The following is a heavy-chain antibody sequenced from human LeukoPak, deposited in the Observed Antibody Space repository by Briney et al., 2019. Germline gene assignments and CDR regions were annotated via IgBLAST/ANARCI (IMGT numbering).Heavy chain of an antibody. CDR3: ARAAPTHYDILTGYRYYFDY. CDR1: GGSFSGYY. J-gene: IGHJ4*02. Sequence: SETLSLTCAVYGGSFSGYYWSWIRQPPGKGLEWIGEINHSGSTYYNPSLKSRVTISVDRSKNQFSLKLSSVTAADTAVYYCARAAPTHYDILTGYRYYFDYWGQGTLVTVSS. D-gene: IGHD3-9*01. CDR2: INHSGST. V-gene: IGHV4-34*01.